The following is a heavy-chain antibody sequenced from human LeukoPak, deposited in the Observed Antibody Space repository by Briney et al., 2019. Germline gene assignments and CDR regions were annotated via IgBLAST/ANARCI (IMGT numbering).Heavy chain of an antibody. CDR1: GFTFSNYG. Sequence: GRSLRLSCAASGFTFSNYGMHWVRQAPGKGLEWVAVISFDGSDKYYADSVKGRFTISRDNSKNTLYLQMNSLRAEDTAVYYCAKRDTIGWYQGGGWFDPWGQGTLVTVSS. D-gene: IGHD6-19*01. J-gene: IGHJ5*02. CDR3: AKRDTIGWYQGGGWFDP. CDR2: ISFDGSDK. V-gene: IGHV3-30*18.